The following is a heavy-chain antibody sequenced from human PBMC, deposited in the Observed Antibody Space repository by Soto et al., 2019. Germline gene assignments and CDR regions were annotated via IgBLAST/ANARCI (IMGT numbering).Heavy chain of an antibody. Sequence: QVQLVESGGGVVQPGRSLRLSCAASGFIFSGYAMHWVRQAPGKGLNWVAVISYDGNTKYYADSVKGRFTVSRDNSKNTLYVQMNNLSPEDTAMYYCAKETSAYEIDYWGQGTLFTVSS. CDR2: ISYDGNTK. V-gene: IGHV3-30-3*01. J-gene: IGHJ4*02. CDR3: AKETSAYEIDY. CDR1: GFIFSGYA. D-gene: IGHD5-12*01.